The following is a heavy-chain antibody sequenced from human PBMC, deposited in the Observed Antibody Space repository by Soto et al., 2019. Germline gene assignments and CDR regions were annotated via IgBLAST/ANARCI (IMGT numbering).Heavy chain of an antibody. Sequence: EVQLVESGGGLVQPGGSLRLSCAASGFTFSSYSMNWVRQAPGKGLEWVSYISSSSSTIYYADSVKGRFTISRDNAKNSLYLQMNSLRDDDTAVYYCARDSYYYASSGPSDYLGRRTLVSVSS. V-gene: IGHV3-48*02. D-gene: IGHD3-22*01. CDR1: GFTFSSYS. CDR3: ARDSYYYASSGPSDY. CDR2: ISSSSSTI. J-gene: IGHJ4*02.